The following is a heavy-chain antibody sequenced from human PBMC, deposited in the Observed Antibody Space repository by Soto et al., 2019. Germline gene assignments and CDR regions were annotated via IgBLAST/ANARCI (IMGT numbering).Heavy chain of an antibody. D-gene: IGHD3-3*01. CDR2: ISAYNGNT. Sequence: VASVKVSCKASGYTFTSYGISWVRQAPGQGLEWMGWISAYNGNTNYAQKLQGRVTMTTDTSTSTAYMELRSLRSDDTAVYYCARDHYDFWSGYYPFDPWGQGTLVT. J-gene: IGHJ5*02. CDR3: ARDHYDFWSGYYPFDP. CDR1: GYTFTSYG. V-gene: IGHV1-18*04.